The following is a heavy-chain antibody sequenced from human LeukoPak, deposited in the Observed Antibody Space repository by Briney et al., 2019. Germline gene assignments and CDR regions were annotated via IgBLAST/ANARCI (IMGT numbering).Heavy chain of an antibody. D-gene: IGHD5-24*01. Sequence: PSETLSLTRTVSGDSISSGGYFWSWIRQPPGKGLEWIGYISHYENAYYNPSLSSRVTMSVDKSKNQVSLKITSVTAADTAIYYCARDGYNSAPFDYWGPGTLVTVSS. V-gene: IGHV4-30-2*01. CDR2: ISHYENA. J-gene: IGHJ4*02. CDR1: GDSISSGGYF. CDR3: ARDGYNSAPFDY.